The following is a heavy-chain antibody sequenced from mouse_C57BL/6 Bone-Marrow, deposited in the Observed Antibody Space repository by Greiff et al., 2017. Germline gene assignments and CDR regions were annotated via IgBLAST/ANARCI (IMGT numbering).Heavy chain of an antibody. Sequence: QVQLQQSGAELVKPGASVKISCTASGYAFSSYWMNWVKQRPGKGLEWIGQIYPGDGDTNYNGKFKGKATLTADKSSSTAYMQLSSLTSEDSAVYFCARGEVYYGSSPYFDYWGQGTTLTVSS. CDR1: GYAFSSYW. D-gene: IGHD1-1*01. CDR2: IYPGDGDT. J-gene: IGHJ2*01. V-gene: IGHV1-80*01. CDR3: ARGEVYYGSSPYFDY.